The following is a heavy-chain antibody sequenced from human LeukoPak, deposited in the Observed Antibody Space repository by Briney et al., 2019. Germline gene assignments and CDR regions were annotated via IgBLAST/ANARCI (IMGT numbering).Heavy chain of an antibody. D-gene: IGHD1-26*01. V-gene: IGHV3-30*03. CDR3: ARDKGGSYLPLDY. J-gene: IGHJ4*02. CDR1: GFTFNSYA. Sequence: SGGSLRLSCAASGFTFNSYAMTWVRQAPGKGLEWLAAISFDGSNAYYADSVKGRFTISRDDSKSTLFLQMNSLRAEDTAVYYCARDKGGSYLPLDYWGQGTLVTVSS. CDR2: ISFDGSNA.